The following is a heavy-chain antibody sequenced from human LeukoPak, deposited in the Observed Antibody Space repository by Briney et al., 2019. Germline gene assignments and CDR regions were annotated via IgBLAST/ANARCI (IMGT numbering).Heavy chain of an antibody. Sequence: GGSLRLSCAASGFTFSSYSMNWVRQAPGKGLEWVSSISSSSSYIYYADSVKGRFTISRDNAKNSLYLQMNSLRAEDTAVYYCARHSGYYGSGSYYNYFDYWGQGTLVTVSS. CDR1: GFTFSSYS. V-gene: IGHV3-21*01. CDR3: ARHSGYYGSGSYYNYFDY. D-gene: IGHD3-10*01. CDR2: ISSSSSYI. J-gene: IGHJ4*02.